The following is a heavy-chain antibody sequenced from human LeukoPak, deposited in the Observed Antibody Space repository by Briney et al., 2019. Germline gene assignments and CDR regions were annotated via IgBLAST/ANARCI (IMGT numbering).Heavy chain of an antibody. CDR2: IWRGGNYK. CDR3: ETNPPDGGGAFGP. J-gene: IGHJ5*02. D-gene: IGHD3-16*01. V-gene: IGHV3-33*01. Sequence: GGSLRLSCSASGFDFRMYAMHWVRQAPGKGLEWVAMIWRGGNYKFYVDAVRGRCTIYRDDFRSTFYLEMDSLTADDTAVYYCETNPPDGGGAFGPGGQGPLVTVSA. CDR1: GFDFRMYA.